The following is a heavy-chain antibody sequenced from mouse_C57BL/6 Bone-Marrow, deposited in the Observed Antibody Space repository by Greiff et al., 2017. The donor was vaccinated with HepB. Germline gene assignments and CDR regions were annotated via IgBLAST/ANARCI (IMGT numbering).Heavy chain of an antibody. CDR2: ISYDGSN. J-gene: IGHJ3*01. CDR3: ARDLRAWYAY. Sequence: EVQLVESGPGLVKPSQSLSLTCSVPGYSITSSYYWNWIRQFPVNKLEWMCYISYDGSNNYNPSLKNRIPITRYTSKKQFFLKLNSVTADDTATYDCARDLRAWYAYWGQGTLVSVSA. CDR1: GYSITSSYY. V-gene: IGHV3-6*01.